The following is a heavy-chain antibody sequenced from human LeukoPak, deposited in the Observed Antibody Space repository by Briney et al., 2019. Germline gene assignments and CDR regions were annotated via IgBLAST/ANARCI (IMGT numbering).Heavy chain of an antibody. J-gene: IGHJ4*02. D-gene: IGHD3-10*01. V-gene: IGHV3-21*04. CDR1: GFTFSSYS. CDR2: ISSSSSYI. CDR3: ARDGRFGELEGDY. Sequence: GGSLRLSCAASGFTFSSYSMNWVRQAPGKGLEWVSSISSSSSYIYYADSVKGRFTISRDNAKNSLYLQMNSLRAEDTAVYYCARDGRFGELEGDYWGQGTLVTVSS.